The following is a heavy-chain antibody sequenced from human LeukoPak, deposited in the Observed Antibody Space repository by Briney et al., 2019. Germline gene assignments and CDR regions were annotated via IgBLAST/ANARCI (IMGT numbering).Heavy chain of an antibody. D-gene: IGHD3-22*01. Sequence: GGSLRLSCAASGFTFSSYWMTWVRQAPGKGLQWVANIRQDGGEKFYVDSVKGRFTISRDNAKNSLYLQMNSLRAEDTAVYYCATYYDGSYYNDAFDIWGQGTIITVSS. V-gene: IGHV3-7*05. CDR1: GFTFSSYW. CDR2: IRQDGGEK. CDR3: ATYYDGSYYNDAFDI. J-gene: IGHJ3*02.